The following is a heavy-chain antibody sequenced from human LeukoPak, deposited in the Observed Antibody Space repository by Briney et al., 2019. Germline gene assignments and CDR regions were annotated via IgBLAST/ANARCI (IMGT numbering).Heavy chain of an antibody. CDR2: LIGSSGAT. D-gene: IGHD3-3*01. J-gene: IGHJ4*02. CDR1: GFSFTKYA. V-gene: IGHV3-23*01. Sequence: GSLRLSCAASGFSFTKYAMNWVRQAAGKGLEGVAVLIGSSGATDYADSVKGRFTISRDNSKNTLFLQMNSLRAEDTAIYYCAKGAYDFLEIAYFDYWGQGALVTVSS. CDR3: AKGAYDFLEIAYFDY.